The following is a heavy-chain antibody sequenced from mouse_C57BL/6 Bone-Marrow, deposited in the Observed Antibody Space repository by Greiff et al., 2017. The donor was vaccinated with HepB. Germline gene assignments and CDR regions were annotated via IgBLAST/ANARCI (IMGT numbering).Heavy chain of an antibody. CDR2: IWSGGST. Sequence: QVQLQQSGPGLVQPSQSLSITCTVSGFSLTSYGVHWVRQSPGKGLEWLGVIWSGGSTDYNAAFISRLSISKDNSKSQVFFKMNSLQAEDTAIYYCAGLTTGGRYYAMDYWGQGTAVTVSS. CDR3: AGLTTGGRYYAMDY. CDR1: GFSLTSYG. J-gene: IGHJ4*01. V-gene: IGHV2-2*01. D-gene: IGHD1-1*01.